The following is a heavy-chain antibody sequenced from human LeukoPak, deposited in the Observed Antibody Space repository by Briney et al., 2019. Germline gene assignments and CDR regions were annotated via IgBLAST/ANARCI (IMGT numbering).Heavy chain of an antibody. D-gene: IGHD5-18*01. Sequence: GGSLRLSCAASGFTFSSYSMNWVRRAPGKGLEWVSSISSSSSYIYYADSVKGRFTISRDNAKNSLYLQMNSLRAEDTAVYYCARNTAMVTEAFDIWGQGTMVTVSS. CDR3: ARNTAMVTEAFDI. V-gene: IGHV3-21*01. CDR2: ISSSSSYI. CDR1: GFTFSSYS. J-gene: IGHJ3*02.